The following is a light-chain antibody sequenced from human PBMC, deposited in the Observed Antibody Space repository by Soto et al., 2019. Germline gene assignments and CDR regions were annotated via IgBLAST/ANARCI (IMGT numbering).Light chain of an antibody. CDR1: QDISNY. CDR3: QQYDNLPFT. CDR2: GAS. J-gene: IGKJ3*01. Sequence: DIQMTQSPSSLSASVGDRVTISCQASQDISNYLNWYQQKPGQAPKLLIYGASNFETGVPSRFSGSGSGTDFTFTISSLQPEDIATYYCQQYDNLPFTFGPGTEVHIK. V-gene: IGKV1-33*01.